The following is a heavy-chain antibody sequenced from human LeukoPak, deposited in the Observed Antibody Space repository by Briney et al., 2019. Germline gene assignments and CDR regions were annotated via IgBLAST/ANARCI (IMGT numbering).Heavy chain of an antibody. D-gene: IGHD2-2*01. J-gene: IGHJ4*02. CDR1: GFSFSSYA. V-gene: IGHV3-23*01. Sequence: GGSLRLSCAASGFSFSSYAMSWVRQAPGKGLEWVSAITDNGGSTYYADSVKGRFTISRDNSKNTLFLQMNSLRAEDTAVYYCAKTQKYCSSSSCPPREGDYWGQGTLVTVSS. CDR2: ITDNGGST. CDR3: AKTQKYCSSSSCPPREGDY.